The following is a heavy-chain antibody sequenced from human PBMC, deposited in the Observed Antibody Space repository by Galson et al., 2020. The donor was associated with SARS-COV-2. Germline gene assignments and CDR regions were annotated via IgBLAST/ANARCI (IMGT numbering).Heavy chain of an antibody. Sequence: ASETLSLTCTVSGGSISSSSYYWGWIRQPPGKGLEWIGSIYYSGSTYYNPSLKSRVTISVDTSKNQFSLKLSSVTAADTAVYYCASRGWPNWFDPWGQGTLVTVSS. CDR1: GGSISSSSYY. CDR2: IYYSGST. V-gene: IGHV4-39*01. CDR3: ASRGWPNWFDP. J-gene: IGHJ5*02. D-gene: IGHD6-19*01.